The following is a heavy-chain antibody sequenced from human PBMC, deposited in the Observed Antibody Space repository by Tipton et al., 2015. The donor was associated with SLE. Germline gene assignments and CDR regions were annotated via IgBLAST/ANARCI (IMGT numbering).Heavy chain of an antibody. V-gene: IGHV3-21*01. D-gene: IGHD2-2*01. CDR3: ASLFVPADAYAYYYYGMDV. CDR1: GFTFSSYA. CDR2: ISSSSSYI. J-gene: IGHJ6*02. Sequence: SLRLSCAASGFTFSSYAMNWVRQAPGKGLEWVSSISSSSSYIYYADSVKGRFTISRDNAKNSLYLQMNSLRAEDTAVYYCASLFVPADAYAYYYYGMDVWSQGTTVTVSS.